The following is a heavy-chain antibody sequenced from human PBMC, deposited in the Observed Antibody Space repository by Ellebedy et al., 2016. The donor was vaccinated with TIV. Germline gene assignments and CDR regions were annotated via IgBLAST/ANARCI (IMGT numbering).Heavy chain of an antibody. CDR1: GYIFTDYY. J-gene: IGHJ4*02. V-gene: IGHV1-2*02. Sequence: ASVKVSCXASGYIFTDYYMHWVRHAHGQGRAWMGWINPNSGGTNYAQKFQGRVTMTRDTSISTAYMELSRLRSDDTAVYYCARVVSDWYNYYWGQGTPVTVSS. CDR2: INPNSGGT. D-gene: IGHD6-19*01. CDR3: ARVVSDWYNYY.